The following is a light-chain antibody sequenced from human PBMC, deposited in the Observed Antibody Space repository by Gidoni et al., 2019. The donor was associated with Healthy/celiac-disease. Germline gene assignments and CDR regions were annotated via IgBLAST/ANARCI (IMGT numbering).Light chain of an antibody. V-gene: IGKV3-11*01. Sequence: IVLTQSPATLSLSPGERATLPCRASQSVSSYLAWYQQKPGQAPRLLIYDASNRATGIQARFSGSGSGTDFTLTISSLEPEDFAVYYCQQRSNWPLTFGGGTKVEIK. J-gene: IGKJ4*01. CDR2: DAS. CDR3: QQRSNWPLT. CDR1: QSVSSY.